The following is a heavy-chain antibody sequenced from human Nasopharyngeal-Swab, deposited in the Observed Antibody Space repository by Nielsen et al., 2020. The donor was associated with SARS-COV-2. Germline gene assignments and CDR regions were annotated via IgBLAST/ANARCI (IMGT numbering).Heavy chain of an antibody. D-gene: IGHD3-3*01. CDR2: ISSSSSYI. V-gene: IGHV3-21*01. CDR3: ARDGLDYDFWSAYFMDV. J-gene: IGHJ6*02. CDR1: GFTFNNYN. Sequence: GASLKISCAASGFTFNNYNFNWVRQAPGKGLEWVSSISSSSSYIYYADSVKGRFTISRDNAKNPLYLQMNSLRAEDTAVYYCARDGLDYDFWSAYFMDVWGQGTTVTVSS.